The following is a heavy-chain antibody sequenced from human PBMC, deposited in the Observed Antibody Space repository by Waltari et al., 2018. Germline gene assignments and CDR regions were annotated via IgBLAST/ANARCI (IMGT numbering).Heavy chain of an antibody. Sequence: EVQLVQSGAEVKKSGESLKISCKGSGYSFTSYWNGWVRQMPGKGLEWMGIIYPGDSDTRYSPSFQGQVTISADKSISTAYLQWSSLKASDTAMYYCTRRGSSSYYGMDVWGQGTTVTVSS. CDR1: GYSFTSYW. CDR3: TRRGSSSYYGMDV. V-gene: IGHV5-51*03. J-gene: IGHJ6*02. D-gene: IGHD6-6*01. CDR2: IYPGDSDT.